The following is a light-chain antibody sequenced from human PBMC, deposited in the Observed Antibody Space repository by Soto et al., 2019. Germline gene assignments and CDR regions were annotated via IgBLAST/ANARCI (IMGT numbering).Light chain of an antibody. CDR2: AAS. CDR1: QGISSY. J-gene: IGKJ4*01. V-gene: IGKV1-9*01. Sequence: DTQLTQSPSFLSASVGDRVTITCRASQGISSYLAWYQQKPGKAPKLLIYAASTLQSGVPSRFSGSGSGTEFTLAISSLQPEDFATYYCQQLNTYPLTFGVGTKVEIK. CDR3: QQLNTYPLT.